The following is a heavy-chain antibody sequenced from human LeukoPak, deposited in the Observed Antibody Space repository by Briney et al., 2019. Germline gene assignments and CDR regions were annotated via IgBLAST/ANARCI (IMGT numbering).Heavy chain of an antibody. J-gene: IGHJ4*02. Sequence: GSLRLSCAASGFTFSSYSMNWVRQAPGKGLEWVSYISSSSSTIYYADSVKGRFTISRDNAKNSLYLQMNSLRAEDTAVYYCARDSMVRGVIPFDYWGQGTLVTVSS. CDR3: ARDSMVRGVIPFDY. CDR1: GFTFSSYS. V-gene: IGHV3-48*01. CDR2: ISSSSSTI. D-gene: IGHD3-10*01.